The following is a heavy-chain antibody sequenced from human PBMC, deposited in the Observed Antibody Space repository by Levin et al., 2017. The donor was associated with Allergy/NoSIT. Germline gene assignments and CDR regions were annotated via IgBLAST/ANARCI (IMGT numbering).Heavy chain of an antibody. CDR2: IIPIFGTA. J-gene: IGHJ6*02. D-gene: IGHD1-7*01. Sequence: KISCKASGGTFSSYAISWVRQAPGQGLEWMGGIIPIFGTANYAQKFQGRVTITADKSTSTAYMELSSLRSEDTAVYYCARVTELNYYGMDVWGQGTTVTVSS. CDR3: ARVTELNYYGMDV. CDR1: GGTFSSYA. V-gene: IGHV1-69*06.